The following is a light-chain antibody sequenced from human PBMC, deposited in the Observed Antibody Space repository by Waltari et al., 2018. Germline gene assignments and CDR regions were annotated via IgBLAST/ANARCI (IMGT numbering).Light chain of an antibody. J-gene: IGKJ2*01. CDR3: QQYGSSPYT. V-gene: IGKV3-20*01. Sequence: EIVLTQSPGTLSLSPGERATLSGTSSQSVSSNYLAWYQQKPGQAPRLLTYHASSWATGIPDRFRGSGAGTDFTLTISRLEPEDFAVYYCQQYGSSPYTFGQGTKLEIK. CDR2: HAS. CDR1: QSVSSNY.